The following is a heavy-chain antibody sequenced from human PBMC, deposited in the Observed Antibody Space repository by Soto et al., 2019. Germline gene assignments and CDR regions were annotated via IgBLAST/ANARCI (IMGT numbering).Heavy chain of an antibody. CDR1: GFTFSSFA. Sequence: GGSLRLSCAASGFTFSSFAMSWVRQAPGKGLDWVSAINGSGGSTYSADSVKGRFTISRDNSKNTLYLQMSSLRAEDTAVYYCARGVSAGNSSPPDFWDQGSLVTVSS. J-gene: IGHJ4*02. CDR3: ARGVSAGNSSPPDF. D-gene: IGHD6-13*01. V-gene: IGHV3-23*01. CDR2: INGSGGST.